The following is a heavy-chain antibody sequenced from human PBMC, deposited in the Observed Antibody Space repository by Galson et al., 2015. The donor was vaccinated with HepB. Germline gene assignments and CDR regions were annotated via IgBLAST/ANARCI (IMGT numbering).Heavy chain of an antibody. CDR3: ARHLLPGYSSGFPDY. V-gene: IGHV5-51*01. CDR1: GYSSTSYW. Sequence: QSGAEVKKPGESLKISCKGSGYSSTSYWIGWVRQMPGKGLEWMGIIYPGDSDTRYSPSFQGQVTISADKSISTAYLQWSSLKASDTAMYYCARHLLPGYSSGFPDYWGQGTLVTVSS. J-gene: IGHJ4*02. D-gene: IGHD6-19*01. CDR2: IYPGDSDT.